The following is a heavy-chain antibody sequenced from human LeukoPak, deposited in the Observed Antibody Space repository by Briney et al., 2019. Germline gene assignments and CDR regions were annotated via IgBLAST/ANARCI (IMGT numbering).Heavy chain of an antibody. J-gene: IGHJ6*04. CDR2: IDPSDSYT. CDR1: GYSFTSYW. Sequence: GESLKISCKGSGYSFTSYWISWVRQMPGKGLEWMGRIDPSDSYTNYSPSLQGHVTISADKSISTAYLQWSSLKASDTAMYYCARLSISRQLVRYGMDVWGKGTTVTVSS. V-gene: IGHV5-10-1*01. D-gene: IGHD6-13*01. CDR3: ARLSISRQLVRYGMDV.